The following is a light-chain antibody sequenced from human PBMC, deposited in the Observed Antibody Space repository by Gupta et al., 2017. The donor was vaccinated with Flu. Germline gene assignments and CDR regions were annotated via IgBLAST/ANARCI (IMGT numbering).Light chain of an antibody. CDR1: SSNIGTVYD. J-gene: IGLJ1*01. V-gene: IGLV1-40*01. CDR2: GNN. Sequence: QSVLTQPPSVSGAPGQRLTISCTGSSSNIGTVYDVHWYQQLPGTAPKLLIYGNNNRPSGVPDRFSGSKSGTSASLAITGLQAEDEADYYCQSYDSSLIGYVFGTGTRVTVL. CDR3: QSYDSSLIGYV.